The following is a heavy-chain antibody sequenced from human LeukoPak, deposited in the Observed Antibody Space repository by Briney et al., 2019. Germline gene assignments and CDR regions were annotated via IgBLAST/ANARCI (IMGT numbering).Heavy chain of an antibody. CDR1: GYSISSGYH. V-gene: IGHV4-38-2*02. J-gene: IGHJ4*02. Sequence: SETLSLTCTVSGYSISSGYHWGWIRQPPGKGLEWIGSIYHSGSTYYNSSLKSRVTISLDTSKNQFSLKLNSVTAADTAVYYCARDSWLLHIDFWGQGILVTVSS. CDR3: ARDSWLLHIDF. CDR2: IYHSGST. D-gene: IGHD6-19*01.